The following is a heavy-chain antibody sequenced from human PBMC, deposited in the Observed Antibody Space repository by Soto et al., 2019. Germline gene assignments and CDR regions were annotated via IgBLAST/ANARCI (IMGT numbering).Heavy chain of an antibody. CDR2: IYYSGST. D-gene: IGHD5-12*01. J-gene: IGHJ6*02. CDR1: GGSISSSGYY. V-gene: IGHV4-39*01. Sequence: SETLSLTCTVSGGSISSSGYYWGWIRQPPGKGLEWIGNIYYSGSTHYNPSLKSRVTISVDTSKNQFSLNLSSVTAADTAVYYCARPVGRYSGYDPRNYYYYGMDVWGQGTTVTVSS. CDR3: ARPVGRYSGYDPRNYYYYGMDV.